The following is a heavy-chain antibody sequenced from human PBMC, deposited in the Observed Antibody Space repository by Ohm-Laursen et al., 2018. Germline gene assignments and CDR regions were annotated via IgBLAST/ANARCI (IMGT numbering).Heavy chain of an antibody. CDR2: INPSGGST. CDR3: ARDTQLVHFDY. D-gene: IGHD6-13*01. J-gene: IGHJ4*02. Sequence: ASVKVSCKSSGYTFTSYDINWVRQAPGQELEWMGIINPSGGSTSYAQKFQGRVTMTRDTSTSTVYMELSSLRSEDTAVYYCARDTQLVHFDYWGQGTLVTVSS. V-gene: IGHV1-46*01. CDR1: GYTFTSYD.